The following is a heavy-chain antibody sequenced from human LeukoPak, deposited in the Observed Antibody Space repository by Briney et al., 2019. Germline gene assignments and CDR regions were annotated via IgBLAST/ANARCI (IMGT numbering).Heavy chain of an antibody. CDR2: IYYSGST. CDR3: VRDALGGFTDY. Sequence: SETLSLTCTVSGGSISSYYWTWIRQPPGKGLEWIGSIYYSGSTYYNPSLKSRVTISVDTSKNQFSLKLSSVTAADTAVYYCVRDALGGFTDYWGQGTLVTVSS. CDR1: GGSISSYY. D-gene: IGHD3-10*01. V-gene: IGHV4-59*12. J-gene: IGHJ4*02.